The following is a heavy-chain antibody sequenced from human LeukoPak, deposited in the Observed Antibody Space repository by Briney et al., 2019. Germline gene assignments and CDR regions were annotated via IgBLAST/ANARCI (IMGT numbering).Heavy chain of an antibody. V-gene: IGHV3-23*01. J-gene: IGHJ4*02. CDR3: AKDLSNWGSVYFDY. D-gene: IGHD7-27*01. CDR2: XSGSGXST. Sequence: PGGSMSLSCAAXGXXXXXXAXXXXXXAXXXXLXXVXXXSGSGXSTSXAXSVKGRFTLSRDNYKTTLYLQMNSLRAEDTAVYNCAKDLSNWGSVYFDYWGQGTLVTVSS. CDR1: GXXXXXXA.